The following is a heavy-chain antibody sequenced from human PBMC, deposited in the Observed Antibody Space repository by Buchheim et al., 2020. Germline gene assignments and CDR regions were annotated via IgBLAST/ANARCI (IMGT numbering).Heavy chain of an antibody. V-gene: IGHV4-39*01. CDR2: IYYSGST. J-gene: IGHJ4*02. CDR1: GGSISSSSYY. CDR3: AGNRGYSYGRASYYFDY. Sequence: QLQLQESGPGLVKPSETLSLTCTVSGGSISSSSYYWGWIRQPPGKGLEWIGSIYYSGSTYYNPSLKSRVTISVDTSKNQFPLKLSSVTAADTAVYYCAGNRGYSYGRASYYFDYWGQGTL. D-gene: IGHD5-18*01.